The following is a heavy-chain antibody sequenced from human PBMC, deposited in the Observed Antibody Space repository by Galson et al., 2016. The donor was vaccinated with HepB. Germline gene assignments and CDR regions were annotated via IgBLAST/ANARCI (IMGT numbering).Heavy chain of an antibody. V-gene: IGHV4-59*01. D-gene: IGHD7-27*01. Sequence: SETLSLTCTVSGGSISGYYWSWIRQFPGRGLEWIGYIYYRGSTDYHPSLKSRVNISIDTSKKQFSLKLSSVIAEDTAVYYCAGMGLGSGLDFWGQGTLVTVSS. CDR3: AGMGLGSGLDF. CDR2: IYYRGST. CDR1: GGSISGYY. J-gene: IGHJ4*02.